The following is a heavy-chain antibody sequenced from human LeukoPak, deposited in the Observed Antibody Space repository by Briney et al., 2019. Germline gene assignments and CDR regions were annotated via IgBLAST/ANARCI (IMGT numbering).Heavy chain of an antibody. Sequence: GGSLRLSCAASGFTFSSYGMHWVRQAPGKGLEWVAFIRYDGSKKYYADSVKGRFTISRDNSKNTLYLQMNSLRADDTAVYYCAKGGSGYSRDFDYWGQGTLVTVSS. CDR2: IRYDGSKK. CDR1: GFTFSSYG. J-gene: IGHJ4*02. CDR3: AKGGSGYSRDFDY. D-gene: IGHD3-22*01. V-gene: IGHV3-30*02.